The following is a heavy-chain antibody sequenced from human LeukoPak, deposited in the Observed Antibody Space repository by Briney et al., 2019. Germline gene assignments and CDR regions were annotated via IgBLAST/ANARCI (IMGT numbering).Heavy chain of an antibody. CDR2: IRNDGSNS. J-gene: IGHJ4*02. Sequence: GGSLRLSCAASALTFNSCGMHWVRQAPGKGLEWVAFIRNDGSNSYYADSVKGRFTISRDNSKNTLYLQMNSLRPEDTAMYYCAKDRSYYDSGGFRNFDYWGQGTLVTVSS. CDR1: ALTFNSCG. D-gene: IGHD3-22*01. CDR3: AKDRSYYDSGGFRNFDY. V-gene: IGHV3-30*02.